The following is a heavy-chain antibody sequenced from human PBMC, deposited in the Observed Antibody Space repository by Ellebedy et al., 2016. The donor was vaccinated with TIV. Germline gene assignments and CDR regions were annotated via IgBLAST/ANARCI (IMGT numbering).Heavy chain of an antibody. Sequence: AASVKVSCKASGGTFSSYAISWVRQAPGQGLEWMGGIIPFLGIANYAQKFQGRVTITADKSTSTAYMELSSLRSEDTAVYYCATAYGDYVHDAFDIWGQGTMVTVSS. V-gene: IGHV1-69*10. CDR1: GGTFSSYA. CDR2: IIPFLGIA. J-gene: IGHJ3*02. D-gene: IGHD4-17*01. CDR3: ATAYGDYVHDAFDI.